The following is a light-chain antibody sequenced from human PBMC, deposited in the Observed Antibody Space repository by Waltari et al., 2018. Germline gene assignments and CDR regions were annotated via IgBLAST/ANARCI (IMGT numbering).Light chain of an antibody. J-gene: IGKJ2*01. CDR3: QQYNNWPHMYT. CDR2: GAS. V-gene: IGKV3-15*01. CDR1: QSVSSN. Sequence: EIVMTQSPATLSVSPGERATLSCRASQSVSSNLAWYQQKPGQAPRLLIYGASTRATGIPAMFSGSGSGTEFTLTISSLQSEDFAVYYCQQYNNWPHMYTFGQGTKLEIK.